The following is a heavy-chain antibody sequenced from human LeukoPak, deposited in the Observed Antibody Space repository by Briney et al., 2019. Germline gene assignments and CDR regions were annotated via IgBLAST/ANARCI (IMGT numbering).Heavy chain of an antibody. Sequence: SETLSLTCAVYGGSFSGYYWSWIRQPPGKGLEWIGEINDSGSTNYNPSLKSRVTISVDTSKFQFSLKLSSVTAADTAVYYCARIYCSSTSCLWGQGTLVTVSS. CDR3: ARIYCSSTSCL. J-gene: IGHJ4*02. V-gene: IGHV4-34*01. CDR2: INDSGST. CDR1: GGSFSGYY. D-gene: IGHD2-2*01.